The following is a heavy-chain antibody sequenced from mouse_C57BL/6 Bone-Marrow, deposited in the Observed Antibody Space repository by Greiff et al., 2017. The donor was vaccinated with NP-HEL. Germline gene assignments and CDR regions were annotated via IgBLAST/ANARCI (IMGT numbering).Heavy chain of an antibody. CDR1: GYTFTSYW. CDR2: IDPSDSYT. J-gene: IGHJ4*01. D-gene: IGHD1-1*01. Sequence: QVQLKQPGAELVMPGASVKLSCKASGYTFTSYWMHWVKQRPGQGLEWIGEIDPSDSYTNYNQKFKGKSTLTVDKSSSTAYMQLSSLTSEDSAVYYCARISIITTVVATRAMDYWGQGTSVTVSS. CDR3: ARISIITTVVATRAMDY. V-gene: IGHV1-69*01.